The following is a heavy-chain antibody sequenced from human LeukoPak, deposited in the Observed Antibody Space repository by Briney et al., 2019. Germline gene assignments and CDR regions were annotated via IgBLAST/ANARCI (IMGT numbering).Heavy chain of an antibody. V-gene: IGHV3-21*01. D-gene: IGHD2-2*01. CDR3: ARGMVSAAITAVDY. Sequence: GGSLRLSCAASGFTVSSNYMNWVRQAPGKGLEWVSSISSSSSYIYYADSVKGRFTISRDNAKNSLYLQMNSLRAEDTAVYYCARGMVSAAITAVDYWGQGTLVTVSS. CDR1: GFTVSSNY. J-gene: IGHJ4*02. CDR2: ISSSSSYI.